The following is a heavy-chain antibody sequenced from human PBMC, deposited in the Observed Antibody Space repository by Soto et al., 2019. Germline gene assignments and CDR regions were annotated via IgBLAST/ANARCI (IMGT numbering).Heavy chain of an antibody. CDR3: ARLEQLVAFYYYSMDV. CDR1: GGSISSSSYY. Sequence: PSETLSLTCTVSGGSISSSSYYWGWIRQPPGKGLEWIGSIYYSGSTYYNPSLKSRVTISVDTSKNQFSLKLSSVTAADTAVYYCARLEQLVAFYYYSMDVWGQGTTVTVSS. D-gene: IGHD6-6*01. CDR2: IYYSGST. J-gene: IGHJ6*02. V-gene: IGHV4-39*01.